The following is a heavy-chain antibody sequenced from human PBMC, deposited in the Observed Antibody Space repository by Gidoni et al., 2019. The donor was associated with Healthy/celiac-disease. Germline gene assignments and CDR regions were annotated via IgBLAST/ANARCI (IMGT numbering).Heavy chain of an antibody. J-gene: IGHJ4*02. CDR2: ISGSGGST. D-gene: IGHD3-10*01. CDR3: AKDYGSGSYYNGWGYYFDY. V-gene: IGHV3-23*01. Sequence: EVQLLESGGGLVQPGGSLRLSCAASGFTFSSYAMSWVRQAPGKGLEWVSAISGSGGSTYYADSVKGRFTISRDNSKNTLYLQMNSLRAEDTAVYYCAKDYGSGSYYNGWGYYFDYWGQGTLVTVSS. CDR1: GFTFSSYA.